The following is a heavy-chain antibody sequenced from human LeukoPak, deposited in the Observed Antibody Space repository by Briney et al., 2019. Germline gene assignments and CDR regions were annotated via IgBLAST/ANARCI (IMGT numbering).Heavy chain of an antibody. J-gene: IGHJ4*02. CDR1: GLDFNYYD. V-gene: IGHV3-21*01. CDR3: ARRGGLSSGRSFDH. CDR2: ISSSSSYI. D-gene: IGHD3-16*01. Sequence: GGSLRLSCVASGLDFNYYDTNTVPQTPGKGLEWVSSISSSSSYIYSADSTKGRFTISSDNANNSLFLQMSSLRPEDTAVYYCARRGGLSSGRSFDHWGQGTLVTVSS.